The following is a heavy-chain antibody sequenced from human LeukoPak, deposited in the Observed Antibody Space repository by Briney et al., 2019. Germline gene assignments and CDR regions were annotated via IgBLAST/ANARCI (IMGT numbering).Heavy chain of an antibody. J-gene: IGHJ3*02. CDR3: ARRKSLVNAFDI. D-gene: IGHD1-26*01. Sequence: SETLSLTCTVSGGSISTYYWTWIRQPPGKGLEWSGYISYSGSTNYSPSLKSRVSISVDTSKDQFSLRLSSVTAADTAVYYCARRKSLVNAFDIWGQGTMVTVSS. V-gene: IGHV4-59*08. CDR2: ISYSGST. CDR1: GGSISTYY.